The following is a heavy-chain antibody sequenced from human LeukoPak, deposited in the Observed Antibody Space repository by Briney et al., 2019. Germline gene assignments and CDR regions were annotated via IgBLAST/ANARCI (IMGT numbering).Heavy chain of an antibody. D-gene: IGHD3-22*01. CDR1: GYTFTSYY. V-gene: IGHV1-46*01. J-gene: IGHJ6*03. CDR3: ARGPDSSGYYSYYYYMDV. Sequence: ASVKVSCKAPGYTFTSYYMHWVRQAPGQGLEWMGIINPSGGSTSYAQKFQGRVTMTRDMSTSTVYMELSSLRSEDTAVYYCARGPDSSGYYSYYYYMDVWGKGTTVTVSS. CDR2: INPSGGST.